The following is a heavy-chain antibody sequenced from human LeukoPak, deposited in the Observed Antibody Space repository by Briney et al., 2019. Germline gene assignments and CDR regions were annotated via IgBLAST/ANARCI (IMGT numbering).Heavy chain of an antibody. CDR3: AKGSSFDY. D-gene: IGHD6-13*01. CDR1: GGSISSSSYY. CDR2: IYYSGST. J-gene: IGHJ4*02. V-gene: IGHV4-39*07. Sequence: SETLSLTCTVSGGSISSSSYYWGWIRQPPGKGLEWIGSIYYSGSTYYNPSLKSRVTISVDTSKNQFSLKLSSVTAADTAVYYCAKGSSFDYWGQGTLVNVSS.